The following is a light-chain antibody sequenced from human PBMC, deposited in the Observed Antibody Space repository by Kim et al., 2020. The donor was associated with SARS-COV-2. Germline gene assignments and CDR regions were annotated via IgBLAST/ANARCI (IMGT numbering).Light chain of an antibody. Sequence: VSQGQTASITCSGDKLGDKYACWYQQKPGQSPVLVIYQDSKRPSGIPERFSGSNSGNTATLTISGTQAMDEADYYCQAWDSSTVVFGGGTQLTVL. V-gene: IGLV3-1*01. J-gene: IGLJ2*01. CDR3: QAWDSSTVV. CDR1: KLGDKY. CDR2: QDS.